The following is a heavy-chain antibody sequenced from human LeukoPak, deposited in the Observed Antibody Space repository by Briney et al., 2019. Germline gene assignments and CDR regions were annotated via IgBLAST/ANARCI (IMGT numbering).Heavy chain of an antibody. V-gene: IGHV1-8*01. CDR3: ARRIAAAGVGIVY. Sequence: ASVKVSCKASGHTFTSYDINWVRQATGQGLEWMGWMNPDSGNTGYAQKFQGRVTMTRNPSISTAYMELSSLTSEGTAVYYCARRIAAAGVGIVYWGQGTLVTVSS. CDR2: MNPDSGNT. D-gene: IGHD6-13*01. J-gene: IGHJ4*02. CDR1: GHTFTSYD.